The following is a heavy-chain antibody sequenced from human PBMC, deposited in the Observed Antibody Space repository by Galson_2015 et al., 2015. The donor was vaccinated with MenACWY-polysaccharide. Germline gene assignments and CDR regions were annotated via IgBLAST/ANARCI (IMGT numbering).Heavy chain of an antibody. CDR2: IYYSGST. Sequence: SETLSLTCTVSGGSISSYYWSWIRQPPGKGLEWIGYIYYSGSTNYNPSLKSRVTISVDTSKNQFSLKLSSVTAADTAVYYCARDCGYCSSVWGQGTLVTVSS. D-gene: IGHD2-2*01. CDR3: ARDCGYCSSV. CDR1: GGSISSYY. V-gene: IGHV4-59*01. J-gene: IGHJ4*02.